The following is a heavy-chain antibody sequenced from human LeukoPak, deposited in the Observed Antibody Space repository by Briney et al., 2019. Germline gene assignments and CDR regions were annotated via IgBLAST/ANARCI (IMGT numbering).Heavy chain of an antibody. Sequence: GGSLRLFCAASAFTFSNYWMSWVRQAPGKGLEWVANIKEDGSEINYVDSVKGRFTISRDNAKNSLYLQMNSPRVDDTAVYYCARDRGYSTFDYWGQGTLVTVSS. J-gene: IGHJ4*02. CDR2: IKEDGSEI. V-gene: IGHV3-7*01. CDR3: ARDRGYSTFDY. CDR1: AFTFSNYW. D-gene: IGHD4-23*01.